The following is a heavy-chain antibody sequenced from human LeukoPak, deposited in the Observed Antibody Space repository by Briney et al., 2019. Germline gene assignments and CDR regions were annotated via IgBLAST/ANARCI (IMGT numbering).Heavy chain of an antibody. J-gene: IGHJ4*02. CDR2: ISWNSGSI. Sequence: GGSLRLSCAASGFTFDDYAMHWVRQAPGKGLEWVSGISWNSGSIGYADSVKGRFTISRDNSKNTLYLQMNSLRAEDTAVYYCARLVAAAGTTLDYWGQGTLVTVSS. D-gene: IGHD6-13*01. V-gene: IGHV3-9*01. CDR3: ARLVAAAGTTLDY. CDR1: GFTFDDYA.